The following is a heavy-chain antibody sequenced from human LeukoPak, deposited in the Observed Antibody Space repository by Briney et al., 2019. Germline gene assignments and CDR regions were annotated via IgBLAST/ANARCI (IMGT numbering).Heavy chain of an antibody. CDR1: GYSISSGYY. V-gene: IGHV4-38-2*01. D-gene: IGHD2-15*01. J-gene: IGHJ6*03. CDR3: ARRLGIGYCSGVSCYYYMDV. Sequence: SETLSLTCAVSGYSISSGYYWGWIRQPPGKGLEWIGSIYHSGSAFYNPSLKSPVTTSVDTSKNQLSLKLTSVTAADTAVYYCARRLGIGYCSGVSCYYYMDVWGKGTTVTVSS. CDR2: IYHSGSA.